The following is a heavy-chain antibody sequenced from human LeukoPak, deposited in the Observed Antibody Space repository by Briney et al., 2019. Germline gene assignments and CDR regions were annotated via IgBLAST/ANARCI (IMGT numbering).Heavy chain of an antibody. Sequence: KTSETLSLTCTVSGGSISSGGYYWSWVRQPPGKGLEWIGEIYHSGSTNYNPSLKSRVTISVDKSKNQFSLKLSSVTAADTAVYYCARSSRLVAYGTDVWGQGTTVTVSS. V-gene: IGHV4-39*07. D-gene: IGHD6-6*01. CDR1: GGSISSGGYY. CDR2: IYHSGST. CDR3: ARSSRLVAYGTDV. J-gene: IGHJ6*02.